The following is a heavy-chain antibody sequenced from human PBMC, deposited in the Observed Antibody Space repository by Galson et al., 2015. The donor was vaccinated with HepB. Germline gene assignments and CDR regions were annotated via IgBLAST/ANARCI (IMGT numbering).Heavy chain of an antibody. CDR2: IWYDGSNK. D-gene: IGHD2-21*01. CDR1: GFTFSSYG. CDR3: ARGPILWWPESEYFQH. J-gene: IGHJ1*01. Sequence: LRLSCAASGFTFSSYGMHWVRQAPGKGLEWVAVIWYDGSNKYYADSVKGRFTISRDNSKNTLYLQMNSLRAEDTAVYYCARGPILWWPESEYFQHWGQGTLVTVSS. V-gene: IGHV3-33*08.